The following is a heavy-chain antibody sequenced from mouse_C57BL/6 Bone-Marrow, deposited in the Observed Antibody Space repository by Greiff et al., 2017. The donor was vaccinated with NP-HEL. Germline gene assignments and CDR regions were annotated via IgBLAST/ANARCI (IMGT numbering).Heavy chain of an antibody. Sequence: QVQLQQSGTVLVRPGASVKLSCKTSGYTFTSYWMHWVKQRPGQGLEWIGVIHPENGGTTYNEKFKSKATLTVAKASSTAYMQLSSLTSEDSAVYYCAKWGYGGQGTTPTVSS. V-gene: IGHV1-64*01. CDR2: IHPENGGT. J-gene: IGHJ2*01. CDR3: AKWGY. CDR1: GYTFTSYW.